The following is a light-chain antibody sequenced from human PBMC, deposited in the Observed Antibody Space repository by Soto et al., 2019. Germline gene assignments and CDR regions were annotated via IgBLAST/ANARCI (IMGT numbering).Light chain of an antibody. CDR2: KAS. Sequence: DIQMTQSPSTLSASVGDRVTITCRASQSISSWLAWYQQKPGKAPKLLTYKASSLESGVPARRSGRGPGTEVTLTISSRQPDDLATYDSQQNNSYGTFGQGTKVEIK. V-gene: IGKV1-5*03. CDR3: QQNNSYGT. J-gene: IGKJ1*01. CDR1: QSISSW.